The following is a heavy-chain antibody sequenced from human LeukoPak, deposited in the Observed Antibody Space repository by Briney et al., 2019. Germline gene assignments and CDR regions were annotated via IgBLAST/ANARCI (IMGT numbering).Heavy chain of an antibody. CDR3: ARGSVFRGQRLKVVAATNYYYYGMDV. Sequence: GASVKVSCRASGGTFSSYAISWVRKAPGQGLEWMGGIIPIFGTANYAQKFQGRVTITADESTSTAYMELSSLRSEDTAVYYCARGSVFRGQRLKVVAATNYYYYGMDVWGKGTTVTVSS. J-gene: IGHJ6*04. D-gene: IGHD2-15*01. CDR2: IIPIFGTA. CDR1: GGTFSSYA. V-gene: IGHV1-69*13.